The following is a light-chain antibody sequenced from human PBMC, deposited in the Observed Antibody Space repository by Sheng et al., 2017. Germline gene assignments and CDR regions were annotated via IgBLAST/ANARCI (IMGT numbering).Light chain of an antibody. Sequence: QSALTQPASVSGSLGQSINISCTGTGTDIGSSDFVSWYRQRPGKAPEVILYDVNNRPPGISNRFSGFKSGNTASLTISGLQAADEDDYYCKSYSAYGSYYIFGTGTKVSVL. CDR3: KSYSAYGSYYI. J-gene: IGLJ1*01. CDR1: GTDIGSSDF. CDR2: DVN. V-gene: IGLV2-14*03.